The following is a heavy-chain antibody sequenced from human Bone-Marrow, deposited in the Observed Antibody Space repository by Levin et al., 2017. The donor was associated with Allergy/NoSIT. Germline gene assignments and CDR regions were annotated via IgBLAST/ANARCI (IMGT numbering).Heavy chain of an antibody. Sequence: VASVKVSCKASGGTFSSYAISWVRQAPGQGLEWMGGIIPIFGTANYAQKFQGRVTITADKSTSTAYMELSSLRSEDTAVYYCARGSSSEPYNWFDPWGQGTLVTVSS. CDR2: IIPIFGTA. V-gene: IGHV1-69*06. CDR3: ARGSSSEPYNWFDP. J-gene: IGHJ5*02. D-gene: IGHD6-6*01. CDR1: GGTFSSYA.